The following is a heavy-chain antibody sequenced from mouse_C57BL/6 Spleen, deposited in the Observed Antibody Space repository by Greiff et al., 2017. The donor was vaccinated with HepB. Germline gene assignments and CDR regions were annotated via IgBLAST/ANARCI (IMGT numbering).Heavy chain of an antibody. J-gene: IGHJ4*01. D-gene: IGHD2-10*02. V-gene: IGHV1-63*01. CDR3: ARRGAYGNYKRGAMDY. CDR2: IYPGGGYT. Sequence: VKLQESGAELVRPGTSVKMSCKASGYTFTNYWKGWAKQRPGHGLEWIGDIYPGGGYTNYNEKFKGKATLTADKSSSTAYMQFSSLTSEDSAIYYCARRGAYGNYKRGAMDYWGQGTSVTVSS. CDR1: GYTFTNYW.